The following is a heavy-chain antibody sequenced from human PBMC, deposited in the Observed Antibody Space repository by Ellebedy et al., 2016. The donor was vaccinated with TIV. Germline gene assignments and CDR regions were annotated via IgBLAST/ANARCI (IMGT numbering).Heavy chain of an antibody. CDR2: ITSTSSLI. CDR1: GFSLSPFSAYW. V-gene: IGHV3-21*01. J-gene: IGHJ2*01. CDR3: VRGIPGATDFHL. D-gene: IGHD2-21*01. Sequence: PGGSLRLSCAASGFSLSPFSAYWMHWVRQAPGKGLEWVSSITSTSSLIYYADSLKGRFTISRDNAKNSLYLQMKSLKAEDTAVYYCVRGIPGATDFHLWGRGTLVTVSS.